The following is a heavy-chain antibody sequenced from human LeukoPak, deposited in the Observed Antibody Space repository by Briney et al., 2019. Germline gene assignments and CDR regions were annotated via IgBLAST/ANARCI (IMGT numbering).Heavy chain of an antibody. CDR3: ARFRLTVTTYAHLDY. D-gene: IGHD4-17*01. Sequence: GGSLRLSCAASGFTFSSYAMSWVRQAPGKGLEWVSAISGSGGSTYYADSVKGRFTISRDNTKNSLYLQMNSLRAEDTAVYYCARFRLTVTTYAHLDYWGQGTLVTVSS. J-gene: IGHJ4*02. V-gene: IGHV3-23*01. CDR2: ISGSGGST. CDR1: GFTFSSYA.